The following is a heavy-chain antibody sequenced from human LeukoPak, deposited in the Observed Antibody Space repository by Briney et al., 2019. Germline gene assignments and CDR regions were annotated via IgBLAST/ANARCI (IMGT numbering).Heavy chain of an antibody. CDR2: IYYSGST. CDR1: GGSISSYY. CDR3: ARADYGDYRLPPAFDY. D-gene: IGHD4-17*01. V-gene: IGHV4-59*01. Sequence: SETLSLTCTVSGGSISSYYWSWIRQPPGKGLEWIGYIYYSGSTNYNPSLKSRVTISVDTSKNQFSLKLSSVTAADTAVYYCARADYGDYRLPPAFDYWGQGTLVTVSP. J-gene: IGHJ4*02.